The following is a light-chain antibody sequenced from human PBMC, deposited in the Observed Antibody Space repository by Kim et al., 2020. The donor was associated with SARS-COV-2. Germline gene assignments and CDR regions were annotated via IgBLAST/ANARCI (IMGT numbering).Light chain of an antibody. CDR3: QQYSSSPAT. J-gene: IGKJ1*01. CDR2: GAS. Sequence: PGKGATLSCRASQSVSSNYLAWYQQKPGQAPRLLIYGASSRATGIPDRFSGSGSGTDFTLTITRLEPEDFAVYYCQQYSSSPATFGQGTKVDIK. CDR1: QSVSSNY. V-gene: IGKV3-20*01.